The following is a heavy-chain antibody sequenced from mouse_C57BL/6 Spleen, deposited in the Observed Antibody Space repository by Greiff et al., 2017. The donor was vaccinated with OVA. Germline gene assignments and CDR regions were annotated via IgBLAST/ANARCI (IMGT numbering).Heavy chain of an antibody. CDR2: IWSDGST. V-gene: IGHV2-6-1*01. D-gene: IGHD3-3*01. J-gene: IGHJ1*03. Sequence: VQGVESGPGLVAPSPSLSISCTVSGFSLTSSGVHWVRQPPGKGLEWLVVIWSDGSTTYNSALKSRLSISKDNSKSQGFIKMNSHQTDDTAMYYCARHRLGQAWYVDVWGTGTTVTVSS. CDR3: ARHRLGQAWYVDV. CDR1: GFSLTSSG.